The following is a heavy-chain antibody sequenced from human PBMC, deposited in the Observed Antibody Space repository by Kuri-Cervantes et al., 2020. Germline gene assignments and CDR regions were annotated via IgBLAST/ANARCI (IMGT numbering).Heavy chain of an antibody. Sequence: GGSLRLSCAASAFTFTDFWMSWVRRAPGKGLECVATIKPDGSEKYYVDSVKGRFTVSRDNAKNSLYLQMNSLRAEDTAVYYCARPGSNTPLPYMDVWGKGTTVTVSS. CDR2: IKPDGSEK. CDR1: AFTFTDFW. CDR3: ARPGSNTPLPYMDV. D-gene: IGHD1-14*01. V-gene: IGHV3-7*02. J-gene: IGHJ6*03.